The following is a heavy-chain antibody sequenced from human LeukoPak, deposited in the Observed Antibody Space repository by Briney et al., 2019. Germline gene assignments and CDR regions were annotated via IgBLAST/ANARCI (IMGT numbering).Heavy chain of an antibody. D-gene: IGHD5-24*01. Sequence: GGSLRLSCAASGFTFSSYSMNWVRQAPGKGLEWVSSISSSSSFKYYADSVKGRFTISRDNAKNSLYLQMNSLRAEDTAVYYCARHFRSTVEMAYYFDYWGQGTLVTVSS. J-gene: IGHJ4*02. CDR1: GFTFSSYS. CDR3: ARHFRSTVEMAYYFDY. V-gene: IGHV3-21*01. CDR2: ISSSSSFK.